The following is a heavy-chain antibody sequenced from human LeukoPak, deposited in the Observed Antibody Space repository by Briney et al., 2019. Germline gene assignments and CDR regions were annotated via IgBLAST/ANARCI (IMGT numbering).Heavy chain of an antibody. Sequence: SETLSLTCTVSGGSISSSSYYWGWIRRPPGKGLEWIGSIYYSGSTYYNPSLKSRVTISVDTSKNQFSLKLSSVTAADTAVYYCARVGTNYYGSGSYDDWGQGTLVTVSS. CDR1: GGSISSSSYY. V-gene: IGHV4-39*07. D-gene: IGHD3-10*01. CDR2: IYYSGST. CDR3: ARVGTNYYGSGSYDD. J-gene: IGHJ4*02.